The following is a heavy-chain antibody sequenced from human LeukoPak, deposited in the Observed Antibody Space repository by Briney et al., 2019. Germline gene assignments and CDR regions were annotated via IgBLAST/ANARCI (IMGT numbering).Heavy chain of an antibody. V-gene: IGHV1-18*04. CDR3: AKGSHDAFDI. CDR2: ISAYNGNT. Sequence: ASVKVSCKASGYTYTSYGISWVRQATGQALEWMGWISAYNGNTNYAQKLQGRVTMTTDTSTSTAYMELRSLRSDDTAVYYCAKGSHDAFDIWGQGTMVTVSS. CDR1: GYTYTSYG. J-gene: IGHJ3*02.